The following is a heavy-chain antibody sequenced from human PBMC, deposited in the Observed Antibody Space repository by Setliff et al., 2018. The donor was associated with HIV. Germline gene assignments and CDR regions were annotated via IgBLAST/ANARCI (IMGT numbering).Heavy chain of an antibody. CDR2: IHYSGST. CDR1: GGSFSDYF. Sequence: SETLSLTCAVYGGSFSDYFWTWIRQPPGKGLEWIGYIHYSGSTNYNPSLKSRVTISKDTSKNQFSLKLTSVTAADTAVYYCARAMGGSRTDFDYWGQGTLVTVSS. V-gene: IGHV4-59*01. D-gene: IGHD2-2*01. J-gene: IGHJ4*02. CDR3: ARAMGGSRTDFDY.